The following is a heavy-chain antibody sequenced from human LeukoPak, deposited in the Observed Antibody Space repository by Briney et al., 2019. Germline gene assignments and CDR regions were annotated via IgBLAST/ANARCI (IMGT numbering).Heavy chain of an antibody. D-gene: IGHD4-17*01. J-gene: IGHJ3*02. V-gene: IGHV5-51*01. CDR1: GSSFTSYW. CDR3: ARRRGDYDWFAFDI. CDR2: NYPGDSDT. Sequence: GASPQISCKGSGSSFTSYWIGWERQLPGKGLGWMGINYPGDSDTRYGPSFQGQVTISADKSISTAYLQWSSLKASDTAMYYCARRRGDYDWFAFDIWGQGTMVTVSS.